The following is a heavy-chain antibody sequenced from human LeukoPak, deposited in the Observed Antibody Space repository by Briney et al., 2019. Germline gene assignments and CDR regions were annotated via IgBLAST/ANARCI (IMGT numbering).Heavy chain of an antibody. D-gene: IGHD4-17*01. J-gene: IGHJ4*02. CDR2: ISYDGSNK. V-gene: IGHV3-30*07. CDR3: TKDSSGDYYTSDS. CDR1: WFPFRYYA. Sequence: PGGSLRLSFAGSWFPFRYYALDRVRQAPGKGLEGVAVISYDGSNKYYADSVKGRFTISRDNSKDTLYLQLNSLRGEDTAIYYCTKDSSGDYYTSDSWGQGTLVTVSS.